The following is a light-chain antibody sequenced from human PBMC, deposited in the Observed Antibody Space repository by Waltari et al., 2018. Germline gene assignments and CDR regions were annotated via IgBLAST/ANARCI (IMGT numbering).Light chain of an antibody. J-gene: IGKJ3*01. CDR3: HQYYNIPFT. Sequence: DIVMTQSPDSLAVSLGERVTINCKSSQSVLYSSNNKNYLAWSQQKPGQPPKLLIYWASTRESGVPDRLSGSGSGTDFTLTISSLQAEDVAVYYCHQYYNIPFTFGPGTKVGIK. CDR2: WAS. CDR1: QSVLYSSNNKNY. V-gene: IGKV4-1*01.